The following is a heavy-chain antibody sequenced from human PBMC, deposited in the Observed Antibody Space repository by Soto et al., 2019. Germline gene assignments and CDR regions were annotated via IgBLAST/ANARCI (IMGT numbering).Heavy chain of an antibody. J-gene: IGHJ4*02. CDR2: IYYLGST. D-gene: IGHD4-17*01. Sequence: SETLSLTCTVSGGSISSYYWSWIRQSPGKGLEWIGYIYYLGSTDYNPSLKGRVTISLDTSKNQFSLKLSSVTAADTAVYYCARHEYGDPFDYWGQGTLVTVSS. V-gene: IGHV4-59*08. CDR1: GGSISSYY. CDR3: ARHEYGDPFDY.